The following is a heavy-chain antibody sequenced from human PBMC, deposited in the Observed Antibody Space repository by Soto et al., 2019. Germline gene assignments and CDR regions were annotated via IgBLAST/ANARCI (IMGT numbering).Heavy chain of an antibody. V-gene: IGHV5-51*01. CDR2: IYPGDSDT. D-gene: IGHD2-15*01. J-gene: IGHJ4*02. CDR3: ARSAVVVAATYYFDY. CDR1: GYSFTSYW. Sequence: GESLKISCKGSGYSFTSYWIGWVRQMPGKGLEWMGIIYPGDSDTRYSPSFQGQVTISADKSISTAYLQWSSLKASDTAMYYCARSAVVVAATYYFDYWGQGTLVTVSS.